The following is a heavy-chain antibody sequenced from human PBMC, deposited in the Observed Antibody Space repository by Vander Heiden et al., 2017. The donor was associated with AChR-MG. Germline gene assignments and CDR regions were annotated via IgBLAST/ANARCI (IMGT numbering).Heavy chain of an antibody. J-gene: IGHJ3*02. V-gene: IGHV3-30-3*01. D-gene: IGHD2-21*01. Sequence: QVQLVESGGGVVQPGRSLRLSCAASGFTFSSYAMHWVRQAPGKGLEWVAVISYDGSKKDDADSVKGRFTISRDNSKNTLYMKMNSMRAEDTAVDDCARYSNAFDIWGQGTMVTVSS. CDR3: ARYSNAFDI. CDR1: GFTFSSYA. CDR2: ISYDGSKK.